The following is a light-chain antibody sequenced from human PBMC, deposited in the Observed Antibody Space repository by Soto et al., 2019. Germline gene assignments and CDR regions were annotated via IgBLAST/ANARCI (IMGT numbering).Light chain of an antibody. Sequence: GDSVTITCPASQSISGWLAWYQQKPGQPPKLLIYGASSMETGVPDRFSGSGSGTEFTLTISSLQSEDFATYYCQQYDSYPWTFGQGTKVDIK. CDR3: QQYDSYPWT. CDR1: QSISGW. CDR2: GAS. J-gene: IGKJ1*01. V-gene: IGKV1-5*01.